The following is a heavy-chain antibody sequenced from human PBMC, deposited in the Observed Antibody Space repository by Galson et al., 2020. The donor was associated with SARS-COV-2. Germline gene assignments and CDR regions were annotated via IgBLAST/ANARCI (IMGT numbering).Heavy chain of an antibody. J-gene: IGHJ5*02. CDR1: GGPICNGAYY. CDR2: IFYSGTT. Sequence: SETLSLTCAVSGGPICNGAYYWSWIRQVPGKGLEWIGYIFYSGTTYYNPSLKSRVTISVDTSKNQFSLKLNSVTAADTAVYYCATDSSGYGRFDPWGQGALVTVSS. CDR3: ATDSSGYGRFDP. V-gene: IGHV4-31*11. D-gene: IGHD3-22*01.